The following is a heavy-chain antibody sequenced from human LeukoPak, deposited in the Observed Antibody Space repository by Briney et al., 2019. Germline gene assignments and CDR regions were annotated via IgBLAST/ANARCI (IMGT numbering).Heavy chain of an antibody. CDR3: ASGARTFWSGYGY. J-gene: IGHJ4*02. CDR2: IYSGGTT. CDR1: GFTVSSNY. Sequence: GGSQRLSCAASGFTVSSNYMTWVRQAPGKGLGWVSVIYSGGTTYYADSVEGRFTLSRDKSKNTLYLQMNSLRAEDTAVYYCASGARTFWSGYGYWGQGTLVTVSS. D-gene: IGHD3-3*01. V-gene: IGHV3-53*01.